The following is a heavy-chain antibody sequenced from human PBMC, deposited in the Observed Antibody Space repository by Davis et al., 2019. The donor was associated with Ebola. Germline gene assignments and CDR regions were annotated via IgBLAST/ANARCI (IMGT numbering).Heavy chain of an antibody. Sequence: PSETLSLTCTVSGGSISSSSYYWGWIRQPPGKGLEWIGSIYYSGSTYYNPSLKSRVTISVDTSKNQFSLKLSSVTAADTAVYYCARASSFRPSFDSWGQGTLVTVSS. CDR1: GGSISSSSYY. D-gene: IGHD6-13*01. CDR2: IYYSGST. V-gene: IGHV4-39*07. CDR3: ARASSFRPSFDS. J-gene: IGHJ4*02.